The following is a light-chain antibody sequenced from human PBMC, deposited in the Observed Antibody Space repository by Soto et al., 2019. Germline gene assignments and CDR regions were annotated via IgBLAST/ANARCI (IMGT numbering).Light chain of an antibody. Sequence: EIVLTQSPATLSXSPXXXXTXXXRASPSVTNYLAWYQQKPGQPPRLLIYGAFNRAAGIPARFSGSGSGTDFTLTISSLEPEDSAVYYCQQRNIWTPVTFGQGARLE. CDR2: GAF. J-gene: IGKJ5*01. CDR3: QQRNIWTPVT. CDR1: PSVTNY. V-gene: IGKV3-11*01.